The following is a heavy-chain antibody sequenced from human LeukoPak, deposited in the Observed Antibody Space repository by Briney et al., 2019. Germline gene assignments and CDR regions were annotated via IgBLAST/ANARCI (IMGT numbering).Heavy chain of an antibody. CDR3: AKDHYYDSSGHFDY. CDR1: GFTFSSYG. Sequence: PGGSLRLSCAASGFTFSSYGMHWVRQTPGKGLEWVAVISSDESDKYYADSVKGRFTISRDNSKNTLFLQMDSLRAQDTAVYYCAKDHYYDSSGHFDYWGQGTLVTVSS. V-gene: IGHV3-30*18. CDR2: ISSDESDK. D-gene: IGHD3-22*01. J-gene: IGHJ4*02.